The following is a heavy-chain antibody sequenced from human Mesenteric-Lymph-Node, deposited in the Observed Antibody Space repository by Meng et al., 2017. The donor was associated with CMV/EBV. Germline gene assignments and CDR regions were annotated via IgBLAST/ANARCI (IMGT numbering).Heavy chain of an antibody. CDR2: VSANTVNQ. V-gene: IGHV7-4-1*02. CDR3: ARDSSSWYSGYFQH. Sequence: SGYTFTSYTMNWVRQGPGQGVEWMGWVSANTVNQAYAQSFTGRFVFSLDTSVSTAYLQISSLKAEDTAVYYCARDSSSWYSGYFQHWGQGTLVTVSS. J-gene: IGHJ1*01. CDR1: GYTFTSYT. D-gene: IGHD6-13*01.